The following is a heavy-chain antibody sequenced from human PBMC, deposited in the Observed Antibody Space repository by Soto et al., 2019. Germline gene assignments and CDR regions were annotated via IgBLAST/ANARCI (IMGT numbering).Heavy chain of an antibody. D-gene: IGHD5-18*01. CDR1: GGTFSSYA. V-gene: IGHV1-69*01. J-gene: IGHJ6*02. Sequence: QVQLVQSGAEVKKPGSSVKVSCKASGGTFSSYAISWVRQAPGQGLEWMGGIIPIFGTANYAQKFQGRVTITADESTSTAYMELSSLRSEDTAVYYCARGEGSFAMVTSNYYYYGMDVWGQGTTVTVSS. CDR2: IIPIFGTA. CDR3: ARGEGSFAMVTSNYYYYGMDV.